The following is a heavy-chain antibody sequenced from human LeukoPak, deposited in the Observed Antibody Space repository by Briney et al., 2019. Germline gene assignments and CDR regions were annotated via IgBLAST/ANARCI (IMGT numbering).Heavy chain of an antibody. D-gene: IGHD2-2*01. Sequence: GGSLRLSCAASGFTVSSNYMSWVRQAPGKGLEWVSVIYSGGSTYYADSVKGRFTISRDNSKNTLFLQMNSLRAEDTAIYYCAKDMGYCSSATCYGLDYWGQGTLVTVSS. CDR1: GFTVSSNY. CDR3: AKDMGYCSSATCYGLDY. V-gene: IGHV3-53*01. J-gene: IGHJ4*02. CDR2: IYSGGST.